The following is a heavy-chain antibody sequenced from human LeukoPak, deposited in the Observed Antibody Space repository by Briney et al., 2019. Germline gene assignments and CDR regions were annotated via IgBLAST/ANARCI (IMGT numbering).Heavy chain of an antibody. CDR1: GFTFSSYG. CDR3: ARDSSGWYYFDY. Sequence: GGSLRLSCAASGFTFSSYGMHWVRQAPGKGLEWVSYISRSSGSSIYYADSVKGRFTISRDNAKNSLYLQMNSLRAEDTAVYYCARDSSGWYYFDYWGQGILVTVSS. V-gene: IGHV3-48*04. J-gene: IGHJ4*02. D-gene: IGHD6-19*01. CDR2: ISRSSGSSI.